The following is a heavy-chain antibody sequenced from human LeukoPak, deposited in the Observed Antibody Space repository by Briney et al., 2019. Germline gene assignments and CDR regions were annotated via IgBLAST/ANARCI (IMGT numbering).Heavy chain of an antibody. J-gene: IGHJ4*02. Sequence: SETLSLTCTVSGGSISSYYWSWIRQPPGKGLEWIGYIYYSGSTNYNPSLKSRVTISVDTSKNQFSLKLSSVTAADTAVYYCARAVKWFGELFDYWGQGPLVPVSS. CDR2: IYYSGST. D-gene: IGHD3-10*01. V-gene: IGHV4-59*01. CDR1: GGSISSYY. CDR3: ARAVKWFGELFDY.